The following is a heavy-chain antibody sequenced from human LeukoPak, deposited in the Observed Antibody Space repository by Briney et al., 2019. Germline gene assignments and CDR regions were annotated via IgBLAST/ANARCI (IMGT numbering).Heavy chain of an antibody. Sequence: LSLTCAVYGGSFSGYYMSWIRQAPGRGLEWISYISSSSDTISYADSVRGRFTISRDNAKNSLYLQMNSLRAEDTAVYYCARDYDILAGYHHYFDYWGQGTLVTVSS. D-gene: IGHD3-9*01. CDR1: GGSFSGYY. CDR2: ISSSSDTI. CDR3: ARDYDILAGYHHYFDY. V-gene: IGHV3-11*01. J-gene: IGHJ4*02.